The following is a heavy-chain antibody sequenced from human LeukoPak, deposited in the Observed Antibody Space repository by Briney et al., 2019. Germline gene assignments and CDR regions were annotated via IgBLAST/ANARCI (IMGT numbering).Heavy chain of an antibody. Sequence: PGGSLRLSCAVSGFTFSSYWMYWVRQAPGKGLVWVSRINSDGSSTSYADSVKGRFTISRDNVKNTLYLQMNSLRAEDTAVYYCARDRADPDYGDYVFAYWGQGTLVTVSS. V-gene: IGHV3-74*01. J-gene: IGHJ4*02. CDR1: GFTFSSYW. D-gene: IGHD4-17*01. CDR3: ARDRADPDYGDYVFAY. CDR2: INSDGSST.